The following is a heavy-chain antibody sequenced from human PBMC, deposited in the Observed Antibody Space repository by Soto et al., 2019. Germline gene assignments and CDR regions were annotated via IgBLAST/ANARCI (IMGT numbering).Heavy chain of an antibody. CDR3: ARLPPRSYSSGWYGHYMDV. V-gene: IGHV1-8*01. CDR2: MNPNSGNT. D-gene: IGHD6-19*01. J-gene: IGHJ6*03. CDR1: GYTFTSYD. Sequence: ASVKVSCKASGYTFTSYDINWVRQATGQGLEWMGWMNPNSGNTGYAQKFQGRVTMTRNTSISTAYLELSRLGSEATAVYYCARLPPRSYSSGWYGHYMDVWGKGTTVTVSS.